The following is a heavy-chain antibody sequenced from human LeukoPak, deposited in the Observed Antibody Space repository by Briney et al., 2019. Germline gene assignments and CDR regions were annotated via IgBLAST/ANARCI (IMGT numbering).Heavy chain of an antibody. V-gene: IGHV4-59*01. CDR1: GGSISSYY. D-gene: IGHD1-1*01. J-gene: IGHJ2*01. CDR3: ARGFPKRLERYWYFDL. Sequence: SETLSLTCTVSGGSISSYYWSWIRQPPGKGLEWIGYIYYSGSTNYSPSLKSRVTISVDTSKNQFSLKLSSVTAADTAVYYCARGFPKRLERYWYFDLWGRGTLVTVSS. CDR2: IYYSGST.